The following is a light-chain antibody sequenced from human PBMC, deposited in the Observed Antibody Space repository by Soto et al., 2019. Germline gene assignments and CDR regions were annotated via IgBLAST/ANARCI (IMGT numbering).Light chain of an antibody. V-gene: IGKV3-15*01. CDR2: GAS. CDR1: QSVSNN. J-gene: IGKJ4*01. CDR3: QEDHNWPVT. Sequence: EIVLTQSPGTLSLSPEERATLSCRASQSVSNNYLAWYQQKPGQAPRLLIYGASSRATGIPPRFSASGSGTDFTLTVNSLQSEDIAVYYCQEDHNWPVTFGGGTKVDIK.